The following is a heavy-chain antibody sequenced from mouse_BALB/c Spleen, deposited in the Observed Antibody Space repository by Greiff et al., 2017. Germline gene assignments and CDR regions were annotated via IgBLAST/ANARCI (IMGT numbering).Heavy chain of an antibody. Sequence: VQLKESGAELVRPGALVKLSCKASGFNIKDYYMHWVKQRPEQGLEWIGWIDPENGNTIYDPKFQGKASITADTSSNTAYLQLSSLTSEDTAVYYCARWGYYDCDVWGAGTTVTVSS. CDR3: ARWGYYDCDV. V-gene: IGHV14-1*02. CDR2: IDPENGNT. J-gene: IGHJ1*01. D-gene: IGHD2-3*01. CDR1: GFNIKDYY.